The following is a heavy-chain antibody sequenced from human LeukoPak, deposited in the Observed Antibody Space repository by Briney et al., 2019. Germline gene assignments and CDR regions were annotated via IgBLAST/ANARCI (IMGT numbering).Heavy chain of an antibody. Sequence: NTSETLSLTCTVSGGSISSYYWSWLRQPAGKGLEWIGRIYTSGSTNYNPSLKSRVTISVDTSKNQFSLKLSSVTAADTAVYYCARDNAMVRGVKVYMDVWGKGTTVTVSS. CDR3: ARDNAMVRGVKVYMDV. V-gene: IGHV4-4*07. D-gene: IGHD3-10*01. J-gene: IGHJ6*03. CDR1: GGSISSYY. CDR2: IYTSGST.